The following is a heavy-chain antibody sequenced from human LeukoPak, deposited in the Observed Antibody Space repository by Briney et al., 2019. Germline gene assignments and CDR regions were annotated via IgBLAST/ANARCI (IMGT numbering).Heavy chain of an antibody. CDR2: IKQDGSEK. D-gene: IGHD6-19*01. J-gene: IGHJ6*02. Sequence: GGSLRLSCAASGFTFSSYWMSWVRQAPGKGLEWVANIKQDGSEKYYVDSVKGRFTISRDNAKNSLYLQMNSLRAEDTAVYHCARGGSSGWYHYYYYYGMDVWGQGTTVTVSS. CDR3: ARGGSSGWYHYYYYYGMDV. V-gene: IGHV3-7*01. CDR1: GFTFSSYW.